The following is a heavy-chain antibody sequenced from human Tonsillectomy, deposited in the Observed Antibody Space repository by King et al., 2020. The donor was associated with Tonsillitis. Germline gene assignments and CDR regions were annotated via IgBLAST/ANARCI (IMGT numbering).Heavy chain of an antibody. V-gene: IGHV1-8*01. J-gene: IGHJ5*02. CDR1: GYTFTSYD. D-gene: IGHD1-26*01. CDR3: TRGSYSGSYLFDP. Sequence: QLVQSGAAVKKPGASVTVSCKASGYTFTSYDINWVRQATVQGLEWMGWMNPNSGNTGYAQRFQGRVTMTTNTSISTAYMELNSLRSEDTAVYYCTRGSYSGSYLFDPWGQGTLVTVSS. CDR2: MNPNSGNT.